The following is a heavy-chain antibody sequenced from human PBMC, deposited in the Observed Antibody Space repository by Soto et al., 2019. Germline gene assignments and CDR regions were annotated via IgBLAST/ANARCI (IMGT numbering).Heavy chain of an antibody. CDR3: PKDRGPLGNYGMDV. J-gene: IGHJ6*02. CDR1: GFTFSTYG. Sequence: QVKLVESGGGVVQPGRSLRLSCAASGFTFSTYGMHWVRQAPGKGLDWVAVISHEGSRKYYGDSVKGRFTISRDNSKKTLYLQMTSLRPEDTAVYYCPKDRGPLGNYGMDVWGQGATATVSS. D-gene: IGHD3-10*01. CDR2: ISHEGSRK. V-gene: IGHV3-30*18.